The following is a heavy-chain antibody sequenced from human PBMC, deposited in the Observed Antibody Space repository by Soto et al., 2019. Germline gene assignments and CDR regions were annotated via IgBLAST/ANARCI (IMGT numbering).Heavy chain of an antibody. J-gene: IGHJ3*02. CDR3: ARDPSQNGAFDI. V-gene: IGHV1-18*01. Sequence: QVQLVQSGAEVKKPGASVKVSCKASGYTFTSYGISWVRQAPGQGLEWMGWISAYNGNTNYAQKFQGRVTITADKSTSTAYMELSSLRSEDTAVYYCARDPSQNGAFDIWGQGTMVTVSS. CDR2: ISAYNGNT. CDR1: GYTFTSYG.